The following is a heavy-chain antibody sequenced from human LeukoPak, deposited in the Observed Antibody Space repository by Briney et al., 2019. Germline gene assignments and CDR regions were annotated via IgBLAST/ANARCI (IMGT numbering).Heavy chain of an antibody. CDR2: SYYSGST. D-gene: IGHD2-2*01. Sequence: PSGTLSLTCTVSGGSISSGGYYWSWIRQHPGKGLEWIGYSYYSGSTYYNPSLKSRVAISVDTSKNQFSLKLTSVTAADTAVYYCARSGSTSVGNWFDPWGQGTLVTVSS. V-gene: IGHV4-31*03. J-gene: IGHJ5*02. CDR3: ARSGSTSVGNWFDP. CDR1: GGSISSGGYY.